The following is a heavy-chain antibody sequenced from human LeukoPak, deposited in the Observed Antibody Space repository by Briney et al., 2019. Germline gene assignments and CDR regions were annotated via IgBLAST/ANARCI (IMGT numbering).Heavy chain of an antibody. J-gene: IGHJ4*02. CDR2: ISYDGSNK. CDR1: GFTFSSYG. Sequence: SGGSLRLSCAASGFTFSSYGMHWVRQAPGKGLEWVAVISYDGSNKYYADSVKGRFTISRDNSKNTLYLQMNSLRAEDTAVYYCAKDQGVRGVLNYYFDYWGQGTLVTVSS. V-gene: IGHV3-30*18. CDR3: AKDQGVRGVLNYYFDY. D-gene: IGHD3-10*01.